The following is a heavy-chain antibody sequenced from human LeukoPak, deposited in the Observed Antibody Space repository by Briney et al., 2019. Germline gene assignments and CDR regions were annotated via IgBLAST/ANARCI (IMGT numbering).Heavy chain of an antibody. D-gene: IGHD6-19*01. V-gene: IGHV4-4*02. CDR1: GGSISTSNW. CDR3: VKAAVAVDY. CDR2: IYHSGST. J-gene: IGHJ4*02. Sequence: SETLSLTCTVSGGSISTSNWWNWVRQPPGKGLQWIGEIYHSGSTNYNPSLKSRVTISLDKSKNLFSLRLTSVTAADAAVYYCVKAAVAVDYWGQGTLVTVSS.